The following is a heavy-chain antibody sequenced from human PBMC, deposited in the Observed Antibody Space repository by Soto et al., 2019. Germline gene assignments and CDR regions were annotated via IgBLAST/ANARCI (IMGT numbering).Heavy chain of an antibody. J-gene: IGHJ4*02. Sequence: EVQLVESGGGLVKPGGSLRLSCAASGFTFTRYSMNWVRQAPGKGLEWVSSISSTTNYIYYGDSMKGRFTISRDNAKNSLYQEMNSLRAEDTAVYYCSRDSEDLTSNFDYWGQGTLVTVSS. V-gene: IGHV3-21*06. CDR2: ISSTTNYI. CDR1: GFTFTRYS. CDR3: SRDSEDLTSNFDY.